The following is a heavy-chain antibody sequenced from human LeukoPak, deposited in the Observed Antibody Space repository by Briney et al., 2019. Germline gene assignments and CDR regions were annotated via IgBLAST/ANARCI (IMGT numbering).Heavy chain of an antibody. CDR2: ISSSSSYI. CDR1: GFTFSSYS. Sequence: GGSLRLSCAASGFTFSSYSMSWVRQAPGKGLEWVSSISSSSSYIYYADSVKGRFTISRDNAKNSLYLQMNSLRAEDTAVYYCAKAGGYSNYGGWFDPWGQGTLVTVSS. D-gene: IGHD4-11*01. CDR3: AKAGGYSNYGGWFDP. J-gene: IGHJ5*02. V-gene: IGHV3-21*04.